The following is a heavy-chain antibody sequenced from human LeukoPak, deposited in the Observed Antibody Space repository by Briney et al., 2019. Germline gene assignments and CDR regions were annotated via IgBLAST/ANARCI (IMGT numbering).Heavy chain of an antibody. Sequence: SQTLSLTCTVSGGSISSGGYYWSWNRQHPGKGLEWIGYIYYSGSTYYNPSLKSRVTISVDTSKNQFSLKLSSVTAADTAVYYCARVTRSPYYYDSSGQRAYFDYWGQGTLVTVSS. CDR1: GGSISSGGYY. J-gene: IGHJ4*02. V-gene: IGHV4-31*03. CDR2: IYYSGST. CDR3: ARVTRSPYYYDSSGQRAYFDY. D-gene: IGHD3-22*01.